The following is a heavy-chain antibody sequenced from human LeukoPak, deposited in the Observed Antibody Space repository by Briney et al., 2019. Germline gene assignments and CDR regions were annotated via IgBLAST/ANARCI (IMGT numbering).Heavy chain of an antibody. Sequence: GGSLILSCAASGFTFSSYWMSWVRQAPGKGLEWVANIKQDGSEKYYVDSVKGRFTISRDNAKNSLYLQMNSLKAEDTAVYYCARAVVYGDYQIFDYWGQGTLVTVSS. D-gene: IGHD4-17*01. J-gene: IGHJ4*02. CDR3: ARAVVYGDYQIFDY. CDR2: IKQDGSEK. V-gene: IGHV3-7*01. CDR1: GFTFSSYW.